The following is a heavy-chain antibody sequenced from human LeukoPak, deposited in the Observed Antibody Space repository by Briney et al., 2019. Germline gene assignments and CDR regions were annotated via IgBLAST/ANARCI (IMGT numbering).Heavy chain of an antibody. J-gene: IGHJ4*02. D-gene: IGHD4-11*01. CDR3: AREDHSNYNY. V-gene: IGHV3-21*01. CDR2: ISSSSVYI. Sequence: PGGSLRLSCAASGFTFSIYSMNWVRQAPGKGLEWVSSISSSSVYIYSADSVKGRFTISRDNAKNSLYLQMNSLRAEDTAVYYCAREDHSNYNYWGQGTLVTVSS. CDR1: GFTFSIYS.